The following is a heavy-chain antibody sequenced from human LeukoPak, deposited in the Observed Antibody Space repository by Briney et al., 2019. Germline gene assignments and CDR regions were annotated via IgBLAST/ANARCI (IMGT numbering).Heavy chain of an antibody. J-gene: IGHJ6*03. CDR3: ARDRPKYSSSWYDYYYYMDV. Sequence: ASVKVSCKASGYTFTGYYMHWVRRAPGQGLEWMGWINPNSGGTNYAQKFQGRVTMTRDTSISTAYMELSRLRSDDTAVYYCARDRPKYSSSWYDYYYYMDVWGKGTTVTISS. CDR2: INPNSGGT. CDR1: GYTFTGYY. V-gene: IGHV1-2*02. D-gene: IGHD6-13*01.